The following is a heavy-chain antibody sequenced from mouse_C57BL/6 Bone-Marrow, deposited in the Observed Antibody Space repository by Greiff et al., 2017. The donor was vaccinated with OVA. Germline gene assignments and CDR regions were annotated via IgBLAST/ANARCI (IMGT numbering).Heavy chain of an antibody. CDR3: ARGRYDRYFDV. Sequence: QVQLQQPGAELVMPGASVKLSCKASGYTFTSYWMHWVKQRPGQGLEWIGEIDPSDSYTNYNQKCKGKSTLTVDKSSSTAYMQLSSLTSEDTAVYNCARGRYDRYFDVWGTGTTVTVAS. CDR1: GYTFTSYW. D-gene: IGHD2-14*01. J-gene: IGHJ1*03. CDR2: IDPSDSYT. V-gene: IGHV1-69*01.